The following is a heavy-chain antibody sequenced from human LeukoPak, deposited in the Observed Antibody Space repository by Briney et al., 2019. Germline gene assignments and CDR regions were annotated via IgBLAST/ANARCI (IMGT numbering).Heavy chain of an antibody. J-gene: IGHJ4*02. CDR3: ARVSEMATMEDYFDY. Sequence: SETLSLTCTVSGGSISSYYWSWIRQPAGKGLEWIRRIYTSGSTNYNPSLKSRVTMSVDTSKNQFSLKLSSVTAADTAVYYCARVSEMATMEDYFDYWGQGTLVTVSS. D-gene: IGHD5-24*01. CDR1: GGSISSYY. V-gene: IGHV4-4*07. CDR2: IYTSGST.